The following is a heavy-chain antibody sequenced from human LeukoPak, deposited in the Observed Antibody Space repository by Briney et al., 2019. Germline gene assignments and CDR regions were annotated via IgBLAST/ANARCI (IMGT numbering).Heavy chain of an antibody. CDR2: IKQDGSEK. J-gene: IGHJ4*02. CDR3: ARLGAAADNY. Sequence: PGGSLRLSCTASGFTFGDYAMSWVRQAPGKGLEWVANIKQDGSEKHYVDSVKGRFTISRDNAKNSLYLQMNSLRAEDTAVYYCARLGAAADNYWGQGTLVTVSS. V-gene: IGHV3-7*01. CDR1: GFTFGDYA. D-gene: IGHD6-13*01.